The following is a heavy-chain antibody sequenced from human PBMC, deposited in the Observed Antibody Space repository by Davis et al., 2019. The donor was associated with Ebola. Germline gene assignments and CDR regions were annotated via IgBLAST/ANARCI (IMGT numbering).Heavy chain of an antibody. CDR1: GFTFSNYS. Sequence: GGSLRLSCAASGFTFSNYSMNWVRQAPGKGLEWVSYISSSSSTIYYADSVKGRFTISRDNAKNSLYLQMNSLRDEDTAVYYCARGKELRYFACMDVWGQGTTVTVSS. V-gene: IGHV3-48*02. J-gene: IGHJ6*02. CDR2: ISSSSSTI. D-gene: IGHD3-9*01. CDR3: ARGKELRYFACMDV.